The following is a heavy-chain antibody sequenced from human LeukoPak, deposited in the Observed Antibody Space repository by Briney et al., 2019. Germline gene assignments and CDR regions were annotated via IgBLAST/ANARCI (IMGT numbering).Heavy chain of an antibody. J-gene: IGHJ4*02. CDR2: VYYSGST. CDR1: GGSVSGYY. V-gene: IGHV4-59*02. D-gene: IGHD2-15*01. CDR3: ARIHRYCSGGACYVLDS. Sequence: SGTLSLTCVVSGGSVSGYYWGWIRQPPGRGLEWIGYVYYSGSTNYNPSFESRITISVDTSRNQFSLQLSSVTAADTAVYYCARIHRYCSGGACYVLDSWGQGTLVAVSS.